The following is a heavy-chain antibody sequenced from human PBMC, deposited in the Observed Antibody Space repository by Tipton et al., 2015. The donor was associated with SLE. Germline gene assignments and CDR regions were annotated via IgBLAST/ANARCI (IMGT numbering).Heavy chain of an antibody. V-gene: IGHV4-59*01. Sequence: TLSLTCTVSGGSISGYSWSWVRQPPGKGLEWIGYIYHSGSTNYNPSPKSRVTMSVDTSENQFSLKLTSVTAADTAVYYCARDRYCGGGCCFYWFFDLWGRGTLFPVSS. J-gene: IGHJ2*01. CDR3: ARDRYCGGGCCFYWFFDL. D-gene: IGHD2-15*01. CDR2: IYHSGST. CDR1: GGSISGYS.